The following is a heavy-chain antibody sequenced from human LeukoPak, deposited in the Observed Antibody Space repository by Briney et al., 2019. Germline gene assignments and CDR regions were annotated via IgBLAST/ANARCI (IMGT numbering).Heavy chain of an antibody. D-gene: IGHD3-10*01. J-gene: IGHJ6*02. V-gene: IGHV3-74*01. Sequence: GGSLRLSCAASGFTFSSYWMHWVRQAPGKGLVWVSRINTDGSNTNYADSVKGRFTISRDNAKNTLYLQMNSLRAEDTAAYYCARVGGYYHGSGSYYYYYYGMDVWGQGTMVTVSS. CDR3: ARVGGYYHGSGSYYYYYYGMDV. CDR1: GFTFSSYW. CDR2: INTDGSNT.